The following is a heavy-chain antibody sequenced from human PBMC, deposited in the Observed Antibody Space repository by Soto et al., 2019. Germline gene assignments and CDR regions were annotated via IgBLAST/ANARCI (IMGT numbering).Heavy chain of an antibody. J-gene: IGHJ3*02. CDR1: GGSISSGGYY. D-gene: IGHD3-10*01. Sequence: QVQLQESGPGLVKPSQTLSLTCTVSGGSISSGGYYWSWIRQHPGKGLEWIGYIYYSGSTYYNPSLKSRVTISVDTSKNQFPLKLSSVSAADTAVYYWARDFGHAMVRGVRAFDIWGQGTMVTVSS. V-gene: IGHV4-31*03. CDR2: IYYSGST. CDR3: ARDFGHAMVRGVRAFDI.